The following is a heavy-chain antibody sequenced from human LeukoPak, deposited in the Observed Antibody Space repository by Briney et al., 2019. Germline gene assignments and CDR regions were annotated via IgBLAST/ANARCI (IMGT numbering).Heavy chain of an antibody. CDR2: IIPILGIA. Sequence: SVRVSCKASGGTFSSYAISWVRQAPGQGLEWMGRIIPILGIANYAQKFQGRVTITADKSTSTAYMELSSLRSEDTAVYYCARALIAVADTHLFDYWGQGTLVTVSS. J-gene: IGHJ4*02. CDR1: GGTFSSYA. V-gene: IGHV1-69*04. D-gene: IGHD6-19*01. CDR3: ARALIAVADTHLFDY.